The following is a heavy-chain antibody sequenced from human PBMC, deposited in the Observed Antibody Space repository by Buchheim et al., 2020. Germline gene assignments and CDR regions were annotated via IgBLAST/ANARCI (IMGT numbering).Heavy chain of an antibody. CDR1: SGSISSSDYY. V-gene: IGHV4-30-4*01. CDR2: IHYTESA. D-gene: IGHD3-10*01. Sequence: QVQLQESGPGLVKPSQTLSLTCNVTSGSISSSDYYWSWIRQPPGKALEYIGNIHYTESAYYNPSLKSRVTISVDTSKNQFSLKLSSVTAADTAVYYCARGRRITMVRGVIYWFDPWGQGTL. CDR3: ARGRRITMVRGVIYWFDP. J-gene: IGHJ5*02.